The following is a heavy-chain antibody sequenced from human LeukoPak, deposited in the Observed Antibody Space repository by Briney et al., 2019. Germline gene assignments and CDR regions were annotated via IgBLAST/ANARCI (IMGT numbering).Heavy chain of an antibody. CDR1: GFTFSSYA. J-gene: IGHJ4*02. CDR3: AKDSWPTVTTQVFDY. Sequence: GGSLRLSCAASGFTFSSYAMSWVRQAPGKGLEWVSAISGSGGSTYYADSVKGRFTISRDNSENTLYLQMNSLRAEDTAVYYCAKDSWPTVTTQVFDYWGQGTLVTVSS. D-gene: IGHD4-17*01. V-gene: IGHV3-23*01. CDR2: ISGSGGST.